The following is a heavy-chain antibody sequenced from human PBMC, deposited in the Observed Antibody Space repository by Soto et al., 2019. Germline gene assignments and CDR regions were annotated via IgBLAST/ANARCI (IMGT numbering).Heavy chain of an antibody. V-gene: IGHV3-30*19. D-gene: IGHD5-12*01. Sequence: SLRLSCAASGFSFSIHVMHWVRQAPGKGLEWVAVISYDGSNKYYADSVKGRFTISRDNSKNTLYLQMNSLRAEDTAVYYCARDYYRFNSGYGFSMDVWGQGTTVTVSS. CDR3: ARDYYRFNSGYGFSMDV. CDR1: GFSFSIHV. CDR2: ISYDGSNK. J-gene: IGHJ6*02.